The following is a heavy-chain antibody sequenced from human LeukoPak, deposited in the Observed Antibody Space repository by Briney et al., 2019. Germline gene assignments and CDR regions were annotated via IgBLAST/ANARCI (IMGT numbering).Heavy chain of an antibody. V-gene: IGHV3-23*01. J-gene: IGHJ6*02. D-gene: IGHD3-3*01. CDR3: ANINYDFWSGYSDYYGMDV. CDR2: ISGSGGST. Sequence: GGSLRLSCAASGFTFSSYAMSWVRQAPGKGLEWVSAISGSGGSTYYADSVKGRFTISRDNSKNTLYLQMNSLRAEDTAVYYCANINYDFWSGYSDYYGMDVWGQGTTVTVSS. CDR1: GFTFSSYA.